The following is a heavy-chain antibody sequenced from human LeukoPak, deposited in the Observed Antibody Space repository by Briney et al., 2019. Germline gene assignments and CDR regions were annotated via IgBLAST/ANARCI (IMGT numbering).Heavy chain of an antibody. Sequence: GGSLRLSCAASGFTFSSYAMSWVRQAPGKGLEWVSAISGSGGSTYYADSVKGRFTISRDNSKNTLYLQTNSLRAEDTAVYYCAKSFIAATYGMDVWGQGTTVTVSS. D-gene: IGHD6-13*01. V-gene: IGHV3-23*01. J-gene: IGHJ6*02. CDR3: AKSFIAATYGMDV. CDR1: GFTFSSYA. CDR2: ISGSGGST.